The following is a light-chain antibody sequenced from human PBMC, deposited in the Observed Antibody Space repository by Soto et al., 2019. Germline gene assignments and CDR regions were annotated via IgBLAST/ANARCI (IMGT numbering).Light chain of an antibody. CDR2: YSS. CDR1: QSVRTN. J-gene: IGKJ2*01. Sequence: EVMMTQCQDTVSVTPGETATLSCGASQSVRTNLAWYQQRPGQAPRLLIHYSSTRATDVPARFSGSGSGTNFTLAISSLQSEDFAGYFCKQSAYWLEPFG. V-gene: IGKV3D-15*01. CDR3: KQSAYWLEP.